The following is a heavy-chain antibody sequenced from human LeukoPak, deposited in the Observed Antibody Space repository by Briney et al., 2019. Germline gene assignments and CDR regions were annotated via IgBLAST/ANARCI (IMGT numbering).Heavy chain of an antibody. CDR1: GFTFSNYG. V-gene: IGHV4-39*01. CDR2: IYDSGST. CDR3: ARPDYGDYVFDI. D-gene: IGHD4-17*01. J-gene: IGHJ3*02. Sequence: GSLRLSCAASGFTFSNYGMSWVRQAPGKGLEWIGSIYDSGSTYYNPSLKSRVTISVDTSKNQFSLKLRSVTAADTAVYHCARPDYGDYVFDIWGQGTMVTVSS.